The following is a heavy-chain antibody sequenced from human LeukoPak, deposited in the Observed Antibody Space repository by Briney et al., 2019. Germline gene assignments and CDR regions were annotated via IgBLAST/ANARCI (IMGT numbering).Heavy chain of an antibody. V-gene: IGHV4-61*02. Sequence: SETLSLTCTVSGGSISSGSYYWSWIRQPAGKGLEWIVRIYTSGSTNYNPSLKSRVTISVDTSKNQFSLKPSSVTAADTAVYYCARTELGISATGGYYFDYWGQGTLVTVSS. D-gene: IGHD7-27*01. CDR1: GGSISSGSYY. J-gene: IGHJ4*02. CDR3: ARTELGISATGGYYFDY. CDR2: IYTSGST.